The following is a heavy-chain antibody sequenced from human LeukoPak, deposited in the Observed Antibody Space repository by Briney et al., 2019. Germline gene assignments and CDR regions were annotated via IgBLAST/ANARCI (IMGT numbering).Heavy chain of an antibody. CDR3: AREGPYYDIPTVLVSPQFDY. D-gene: IGHD3-9*01. J-gene: IGHJ4*02. CDR2: INPKNAGT. CDR1: GYTFTGHY. Sequence: ASVKVSCKASGYTFTGHYIHWVRQAPGQGLEWMGWINPKNAGTNYAQKFQGGVTMTRDTSTGTAYMELSRLRSDDTAVYYCAREGPYYDIPTVLVSPQFDYWGQGTLVTVSS. V-gene: IGHV1-2*02.